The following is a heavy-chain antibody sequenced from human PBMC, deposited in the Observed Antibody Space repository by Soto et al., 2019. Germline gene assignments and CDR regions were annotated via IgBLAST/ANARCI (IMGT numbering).Heavy chain of an antibody. CDR3: ATKPLLPGAP. CDR2: IYSSGST. D-gene: IGHD3-22*01. J-gene: IGHJ3*01. CDR1: GFTFSSND. Sequence: EVQLVESGGGLIQPGGSLRLSCAASGFTFSSNDMNWVRQAPGRGLEWVSLIYSSGSTYYAGSVKGRFTISRDNSQNTSSLQMSSRRAEDTAVYYCATKPLLPGAPWGQGTMVTVSS. V-gene: IGHV3-53*01.